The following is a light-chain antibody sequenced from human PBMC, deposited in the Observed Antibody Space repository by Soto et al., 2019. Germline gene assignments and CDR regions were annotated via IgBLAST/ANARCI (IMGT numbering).Light chain of an antibody. J-gene: IGKJ1*01. V-gene: IGKV1-5*03. Sequence: DIQMTQSPSTLSASVGDRVTLSCRASQSISSWLTWYQQKAGQAPKLLIYKASIVESGVPSRFSGSGSGTEFTLTISSLQPDDSAAYYCQQYYYFATFGQGTRVEVK. CDR3: QQYYYFAT. CDR1: QSISSW. CDR2: KAS.